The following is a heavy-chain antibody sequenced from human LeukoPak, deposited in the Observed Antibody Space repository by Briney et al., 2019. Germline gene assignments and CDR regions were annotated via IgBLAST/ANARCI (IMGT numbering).Heavy chain of an antibody. CDR3: ARDNSSAAGDY. CDR1: GGTFSSYT. Sequence: SVKVSCKASGGTFSSYTIGWVRQAPGQGLEWMGRIIPILGIANYAQKFQGRVTITADKSTSTAYTELSSLRSEDTAVYYCARDNSSAAGDYWGQGTLVTVSS. CDR2: IIPILGIA. V-gene: IGHV1-69*04. J-gene: IGHJ4*02. D-gene: IGHD6-6*01.